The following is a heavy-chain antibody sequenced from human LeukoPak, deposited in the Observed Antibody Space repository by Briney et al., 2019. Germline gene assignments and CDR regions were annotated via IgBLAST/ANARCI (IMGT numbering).Heavy chain of an antibody. V-gene: IGHV3-7*01. Sequence: PGGSLRLSCAASGFTFNNYWMSWVRQAPGKGLEWVANIKQDGTTKYYVGSVKGRFTISRDNGKNSVYLQMDSLRAEGTAVYYCARIGYSSSSFDYWGQGTLVTVSS. CDR2: IKQDGTTK. J-gene: IGHJ4*02. CDR3: ARIGYSSSSFDY. D-gene: IGHD6-6*01. CDR1: GFTFNNYW.